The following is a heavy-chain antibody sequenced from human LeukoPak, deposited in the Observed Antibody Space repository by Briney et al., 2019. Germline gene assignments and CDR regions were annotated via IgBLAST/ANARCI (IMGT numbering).Heavy chain of an antibody. V-gene: IGHV3-7*03. CDR3: ARKTVVESYFDY. CDR1: GFTFSSYC. Sequence: PAGSLRLSCAASGFTFSSYCMSWVRQAPGKGLEWVANIKQDGSDKYYVDSEKGRFTISRDNAHNSLYMQTDSLRAEGRAVYCCARKTVVESYFDYWGQGTPVTVSS. J-gene: IGHJ4*02. CDR2: IKQDGSDK. D-gene: IGHD4-23*01.